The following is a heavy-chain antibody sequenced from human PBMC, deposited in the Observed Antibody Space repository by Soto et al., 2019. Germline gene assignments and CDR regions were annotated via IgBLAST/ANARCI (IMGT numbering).Heavy chain of an antibody. V-gene: IGHV5-10-1*03. CDR1: GYTFXGYY. CDR3: XXXXXXXXXSYXAHWYDP. J-gene: IGHJ5*02. Sequence: EXQLXQSGAEVRKPGESXPISCRASGYTFXGYYIAWXXXXXXXXLQWMGRVLPGDSSTDYHPSLRGRIVISADESLXTXXXXXXXXXXXXXXXXXXXXXXXXXXXSYXAHWYDPWGQGTLVTVSS. CDR2: VLPGDSST.